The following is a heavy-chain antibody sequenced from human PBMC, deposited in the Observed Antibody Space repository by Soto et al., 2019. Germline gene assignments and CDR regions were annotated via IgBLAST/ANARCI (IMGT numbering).Heavy chain of an antibody. CDR3: AREYDILFRCYFDY. D-gene: IGHD3-9*01. Sequence: QVQLVESGGGVVQPGRSLRLSCAASGFTFSSYAMHWVRQAPGKGLEWVAVISYDGSNKYYADSVKGRFTISRDNSKNTLYLQMNSLRAEATAVYYCAREYDILFRCYFDYWGQGTLVTVSS. J-gene: IGHJ4*02. CDR1: GFTFSSYA. V-gene: IGHV3-30-3*01. CDR2: ISYDGSNK.